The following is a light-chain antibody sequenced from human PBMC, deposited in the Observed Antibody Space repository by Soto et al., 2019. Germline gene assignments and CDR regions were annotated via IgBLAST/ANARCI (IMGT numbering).Light chain of an antibody. CDR1: STDIGGYDY. J-gene: IGLJ1*01. Sequence: QSALTQPAPLSWSPGQSITLSCPGNSTDIGGYDYVSWYQHHPGKAPKLMIYDVSNRPSGVSNRFSGSKSGNTASLTISGLQAEDEADYYCSSYTSSSTRGVFGTGNQGHRP. CDR2: DVS. CDR3: SSYTSSSTRGV. V-gene: IGLV2-14*03.